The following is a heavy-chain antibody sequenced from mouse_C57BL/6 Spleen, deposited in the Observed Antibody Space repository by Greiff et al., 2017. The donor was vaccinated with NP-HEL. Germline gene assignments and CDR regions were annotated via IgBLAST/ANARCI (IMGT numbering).Heavy chain of an antibody. J-gene: IGHJ2*01. CDR2: IWWDDDK. CDR1: GFSLSTFGMG. CDR3: ARIDNYGSSFPYYFDY. D-gene: IGHD1-1*01. Sequence: QVTLKVSGPGILQPSQTLSLTCSFSGFSLSTFGMGVGWIRQPSGKGLEWLAHIWWDDDKYYNPALKSRLTISKDTSKNQVFLKIANVDTADTATYYCARIDNYGSSFPYYFDYWGQGTTLTVSS. V-gene: IGHV8-8*01.